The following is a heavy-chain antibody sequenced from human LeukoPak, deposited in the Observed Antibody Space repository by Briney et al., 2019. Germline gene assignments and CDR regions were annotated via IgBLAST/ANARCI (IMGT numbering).Heavy chain of an antibody. CDR1: GGPISGYF. V-gene: IGHV4-4*07. D-gene: IGHD2-2*01. CDR3: ARDGDAVSAAIAGAFDL. J-gene: IGHJ3*01. CDR2: IYTSGTT. Sequence: PSETLSLTCTVSGGPISGYFWTWIRQPAGKGLEWIGRIYTSGTTNYNNTLKSRLTMSVDTSKNQFSLKLSSVTAADTAVYYCARDGDAVSAAIAGAFDLWGRGTMVTVSS.